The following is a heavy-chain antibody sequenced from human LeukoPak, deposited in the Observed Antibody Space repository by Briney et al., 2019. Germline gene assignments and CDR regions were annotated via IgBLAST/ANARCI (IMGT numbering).Heavy chain of an antibody. V-gene: IGHV3-33*01. CDR3: ARWDYSAAARRSGDYSMDV. CDR1: GFTFSRFG. D-gene: IGHD3-3*01. CDR2: IWYDGGNK. Sequence: PGGSLRLSCAASGFTFSRFGMHWARQAPGTGLEWVAVIWYDGGNKYYADSVKGRFTISRDNPKNTVYLEMNSLRAEDTAVYYCARWDYSAAARRSGDYSMDVWGQGTTVTVSS. J-gene: IGHJ6*02.